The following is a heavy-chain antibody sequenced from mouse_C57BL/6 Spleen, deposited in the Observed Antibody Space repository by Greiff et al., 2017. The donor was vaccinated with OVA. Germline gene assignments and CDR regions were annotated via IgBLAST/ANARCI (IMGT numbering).Heavy chain of an antibody. CDR1: GYTFTSYW. D-gene: IGHD1-1*01. CDR3: AALRNYMDY. V-gene: IGHV1-52*01. CDR2: IDPSDSET. Sequence: QVQLQQPGAELVRPGSSVKLSCKASGYTFTSYWMHWVKQRPIQGLEWIGNIDPSDSETHFNQKFKDKASLPVDKSSSTAYKQLSSLTSEDSAVYYCAALRNYMDYWGQGTTLTVSS. J-gene: IGHJ2*01.